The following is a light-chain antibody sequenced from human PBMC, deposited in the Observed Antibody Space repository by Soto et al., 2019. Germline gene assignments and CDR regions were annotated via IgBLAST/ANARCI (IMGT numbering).Light chain of an antibody. CDR1: QRVGSXY. CDR2: GAS. CDR3: QQYASTRWT. Sequence: PGERATLSCRASQRVGSXYLXXYXXKXGXXXRXXXHGASSRASGIPDRFSGSGYGTDFTLTISRLQPEDFAVCYCQQYASTRWTFGQGTKVDIK. J-gene: IGKJ1*01. V-gene: IGKV3-20*01.